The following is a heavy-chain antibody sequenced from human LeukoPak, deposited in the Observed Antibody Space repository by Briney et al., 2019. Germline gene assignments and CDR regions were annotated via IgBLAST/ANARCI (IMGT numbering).Heavy chain of an antibody. CDR3: ARGRDGYRKGYFDY. V-gene: IGHV4-61*02. D-gene: IGHD5-24*01. CDR1: GGSISSGSYY. J-gene: IGHJ4*02. Sequence: SQTLSLNCTVSGGSISSGSYYWSWIRQPAGKGLEWIGRIYTSGSTNYNPSLKSRVTISVDTSKNQFSLKLSSVTAADTAVYYCARGRDGYRKGYFDYWGQGTLVTVSS. CDR2: IYTSGST.